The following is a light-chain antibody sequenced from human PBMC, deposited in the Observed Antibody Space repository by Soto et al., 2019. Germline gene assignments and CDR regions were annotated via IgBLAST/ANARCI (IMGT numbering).Light chain of an antibody. CDR2: SNN. CDR1: SSNIGSNT. J-gene: IGLJ7*01. Sequence: QSVLTQPPSASGTPGQRVTISCSGSSSNIGSNTVNWYQQLPGTAPKLLIYSNNQRPSGVPDRFSGSKSGTSASLAISGLQSEDEADYYCAAWDDSQNGAAVFGGGTQLTVL. CDR3: AAWDDSQNGAAV. V-gene: IGLV1-44*01.